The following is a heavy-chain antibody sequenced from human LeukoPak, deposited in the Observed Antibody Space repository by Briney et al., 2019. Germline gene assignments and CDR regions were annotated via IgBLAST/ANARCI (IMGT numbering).Heavy chain of an antibody. Sequence: VKGRFTISRDNAKNSLYLQMNSLRAEDTAVYYCARGELGYDILTGYYSLPRMDVWGQGTTVTVSS. V-gene: IGHV3-11*05. D-gene: IGHD3-9*01. J-gene: IGHJ6*02. CDR3: ARGELGYDILTGYYSLPRMDV.